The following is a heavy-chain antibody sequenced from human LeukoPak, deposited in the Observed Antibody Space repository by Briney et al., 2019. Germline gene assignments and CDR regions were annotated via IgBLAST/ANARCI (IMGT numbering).Heavy chain of an antibody. J-gene: IGHJ4*02. CDR3: AKDWNGGFDY. Sequence: PGGTLRLSCAVSGSTFRNYGMSWVRQAPGKGLEWVAYIHYDSSTEDYADSVKGRFTISRDNSKNTLFLQMNNLRVEDMGVLYCAKDWNGGFDYGGRGPWFPVSS. V-gene: IGHV3-30*02. D-gene: IGHD1-1*01. CDR1: GSTFRNYG. CDR2: IHYDSSTE.